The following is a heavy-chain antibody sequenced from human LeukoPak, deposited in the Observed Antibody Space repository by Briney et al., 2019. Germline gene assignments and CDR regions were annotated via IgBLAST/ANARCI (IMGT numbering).Heavy chain of an antibody. V-gene: IGHV1-2*02. CDR3: ARHPPICGPTACGFDY. Sequence: ASVKVSCKTYGYTFTDYYMHWVRQAPGQGLEWVGGVNPNTGASNFAQKFQGRVTLTSDTPSSTAYMELNRLTSDDTATYYCARHPPICGPTACGFDYWGQGTLVTVSS. CDR1: GYTFTDYY. CDR2: VNPNTGAS. D-gene: IGHD2-21*01. J-gene: IGHJ4*02.